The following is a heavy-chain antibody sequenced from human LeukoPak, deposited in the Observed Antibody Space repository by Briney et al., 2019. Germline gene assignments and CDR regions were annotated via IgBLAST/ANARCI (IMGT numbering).Heavy chain of an antibody. V-gene: IGHV4-59*01. CDR2: IYGSGST. CDR3: TSGGMVSGDY. Sequence: SETLSLTCTVSGGSISSYYWSWIRQPPGKGLEWIGHIYGSGSTNYNPSLKSRVTISRDTSKNQFSLKLGSVAAADTAVYYCTSGGMVSGDYWGHGTLVTVSS. D-gene: IGHD2-8*01. J-gene: IGHJ4*01. CDR1: GGSISSYY.